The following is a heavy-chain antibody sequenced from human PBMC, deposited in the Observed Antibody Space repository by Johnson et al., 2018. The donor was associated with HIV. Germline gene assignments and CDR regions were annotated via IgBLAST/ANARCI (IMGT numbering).Heavy chain of an antibody. D-gene: IGHD2-8*01. J-gene: IGHJ3*02. V-gene: IGHV3-30*18. CDR1: GFTFSSYP. Sequence: QVQLVESGGGVVQPGRSLRLSCAASGFTFSSYPMHWVRQAPGKGLEWVGVISYDGSNKYYADSVKGRFTISRDNSKNTLYLQMNSLRAEDTAVYYCAKNGARGDAFDIWGQGTMVTVSS. CDR3: AKNGARGDAFDI. CDR2: ISYDGSNK.